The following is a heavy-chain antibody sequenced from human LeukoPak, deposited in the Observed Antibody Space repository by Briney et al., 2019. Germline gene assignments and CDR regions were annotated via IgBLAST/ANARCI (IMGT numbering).Heavy chain of an antibody. J-gene: IGHJ3*02. D-gene: IGHD2-2*01. CDR3: AREHCSSTSCSDDAFDI. CDR2: ISYDGSNK. CDR1: GFTFSSYA. Sequence: GGSLRLSCAASGFTFSSYAMHWVRQAPGKGLEWAAVISYDGSNKYYADSVKGRFTISRDNSKNTLYLQMNSLRAEDTAVYYCAREHCSSTSCSDDAFDIWGQGTMVTVSS. V-gene: IGHV3-30-3*01.